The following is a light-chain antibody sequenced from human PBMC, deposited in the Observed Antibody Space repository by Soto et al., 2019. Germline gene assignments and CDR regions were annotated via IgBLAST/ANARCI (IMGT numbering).Light chain of an antibody. J-gene: IGKJ5*01. Sequence: DIQMTQSPSSLSAAVVDRVTITCQASQDIANYLNWYQQKPGKAPKLLIYDASNLEPGVPSRFTGSGSGTDLTFTITSLQAEDIAVYYCQQYNSLPITFGQGTRL. CDR2: DAS. V-gene: IGKV1-33*01. CDR3: QQYNSLPIT. CDR1: QDIANY.